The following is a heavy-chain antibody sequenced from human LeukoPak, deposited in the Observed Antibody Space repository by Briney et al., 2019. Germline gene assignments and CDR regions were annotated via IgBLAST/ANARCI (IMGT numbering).Heavy chain of an antibody. CDR2: MYSGGGT. CDR3: ARYDNGKDYFDY. CDR1: GFSVTRNY. J-gene: IGHJ4*02. V-gene: IGHV3-53*01. D-gene: IGHD1-1*01. Sequence: GGSLRLSCAASGFSVTRNYVSWVRQAPGKGLEWVSLMYSGGGTSYADSVKGRFTISRDTSKDTLYLQMSSLRAEDTALYYCARYDNGKDYFDYWGQGTLVTVSS.